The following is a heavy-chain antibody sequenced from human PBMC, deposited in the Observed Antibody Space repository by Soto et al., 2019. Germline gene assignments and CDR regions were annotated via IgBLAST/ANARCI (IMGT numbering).Heavy chain of an antibody. V-gene: IGHV1-18*01. Sequence: ASVKVSCKASGYTFTSYGISWVRQAPGQGLEWMGWISAYNGNTNYAQKLQGRVTMTTVTSTSTAYMELRSLRSDDTAVYYCARVGGMVRGVSKTPNWFDPWGQGTLVTVSS. CDR1: GYTFTSYG. CDR3: ARVGGMVRGVSKTPNWFDP. J-gene: IGHJ5*02. CDR2: ISAYNGNT. D-gene: IGHD3-10*01.